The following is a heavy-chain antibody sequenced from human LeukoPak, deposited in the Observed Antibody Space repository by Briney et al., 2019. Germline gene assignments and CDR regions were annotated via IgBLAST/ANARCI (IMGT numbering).Heavy chain of an antibody. J-gene: IGHJ6*02. V-gene: IGHV3-21*01. D-gene: IGHD3-10*01. CDR2: ISSTSSYI. CDR1: GFTFSNYN. Sequence: GGSLRLSCAASGFTFSNYNFYWVRQAPGKGLEWVSSISSTSSYIYYADSMKGRFTISRDNAKNSLYLQMNSLRAEDTTVYYCARALWSGPVYYGMDVWGQGTTVTVSS. CDR3: ARALWSGPVYYGMDV.